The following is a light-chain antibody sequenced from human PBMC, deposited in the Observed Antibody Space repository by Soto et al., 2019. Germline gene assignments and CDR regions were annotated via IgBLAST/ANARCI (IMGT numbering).Light chain of an antibody. Sequence: DIQMTQSPSTLSASVGDRVTITCRASQSINTWLAWYQQKPGKAPKLLIYDASDLESGVPSRFSGSGYGTEFTLTISSLQPDDFATYFCQHYNTYSPVTFGPGTKVDMK. J-gene: IGKJ3*01. V-gene: IGKV1-5*01. CDR3: QHYNTYSPVT. CDR2: DAS. CDR1: QSINTW.